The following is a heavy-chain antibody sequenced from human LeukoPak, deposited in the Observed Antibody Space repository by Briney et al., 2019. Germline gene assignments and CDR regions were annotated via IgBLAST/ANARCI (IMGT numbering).Heavy chain of an antibody. V-gene: IGHV3-30*18. CDR1: GITFSSHN. J-gene: IGHJ4*02. CDR2: ISYDGSNK. CDR3: AKDLGYSSSWYFDY. D-gene: IGHD6-13*01. Sequence: GGSLRLSCAASGITFSSHNMNWVRQAPGKGLEWVAVISYDGSNKYYADSVKGRFTISRDNSKNTLYLQMNSLRAEDTAVYYCAKDLGYSSSWYFDYWGQGTLVTVSS.